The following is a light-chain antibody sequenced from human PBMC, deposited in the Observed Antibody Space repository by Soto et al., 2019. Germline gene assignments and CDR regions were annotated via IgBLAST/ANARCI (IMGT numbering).Light chain of an antibody. CDR1: KLGDRY. V-gene: IGLV3-1*01. CDR2: QDS. J-gene: IGLJ2*01. Sequence: SYELTQPPSVSVSPGQTATITCSADKLGDRYTSWYQQKPGQSPVLVIHQDSKRPSGIPERFSGSNSGNTATLTISVTLAMDEADYYCQAWDTSSDVVFGGGTKVTVL. CDR3: QAWDTSSDVV.